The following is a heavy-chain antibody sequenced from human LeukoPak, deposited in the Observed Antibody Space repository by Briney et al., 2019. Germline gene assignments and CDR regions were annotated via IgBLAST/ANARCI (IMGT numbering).Heavy chain of an antibody. Sequence: GSLRLSCAASAFTFSNYAMGWVRPAPGKGLEWVSAISGSGGNTYYADSVKGRFTISRDNSKNTLYLQMNSLRAEDTAIYYCVKEDQYCGSTGCYTVGFDYWGQGTLVTVSS. CDR2: ISGSGGNT. CDR3: VKEDQYCGSTGCYTVGFDY. J-gene: IGHJ4*02. CDR1: AFTFSNYA. D-gene: IGHD2-2*02. V-gene: IGHV3-23*01.